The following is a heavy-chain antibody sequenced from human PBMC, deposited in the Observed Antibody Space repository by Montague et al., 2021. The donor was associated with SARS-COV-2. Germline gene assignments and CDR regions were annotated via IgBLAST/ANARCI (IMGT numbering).Heavy chain of an antibody. CDR1: GDSVSSNSAA. D-gene: IGHD3-10*01. CDR3: GRGGWGAPGTGRLFDY. V-gene: IGHV6-1*01. Sequence: CAISGDSVSSNSAAWNWIRQSPSRGLEWLGRTYYRSKWYNDYAVSVKSRITINPDTSKNQFSLQLNSVTPEDTAVYYCGRGGWGAPGTGRLFDYWGQGTLVTVSS. CDR2: TYYRSKWYN. J-gene: IGHJ4*02.